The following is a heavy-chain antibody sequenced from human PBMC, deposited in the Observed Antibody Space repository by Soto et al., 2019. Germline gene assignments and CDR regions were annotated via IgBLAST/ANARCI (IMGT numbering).Heavy chain of an antibody. CDR2: ISGSGGIT. CDR1: GFTFSSYA. D-gene: IGHD3-10*01. CDR3: AKKVNSGSGSQYFDY. V-gene: IGHV3-23*01. J-gene: IGHJ4*02. Sequence: GGSLRLSCAASGFTFSSYAMGWVRQAPGKGLDWVSVISGSGGITYSADSVKGRFTISRDNSKNILYLQMNSLRAEDTAVYYCAKKVNSGSGSQYFDYWGQGTLVTVSS.